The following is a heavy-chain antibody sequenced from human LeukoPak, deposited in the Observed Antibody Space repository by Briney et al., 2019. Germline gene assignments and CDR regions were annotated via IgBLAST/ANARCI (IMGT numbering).Heavy chain of an antibody. V-gene: IGHV3-53*04. D-gene: IGHD2-2*01. CDR1: GFTVSSNY. J-gene: IGHJ4*02. Sequence: GSLRLSCAASGFTVSSNYMSWVRQAPGKGLEWVSVIYSGGSTYYADSVKGRFTISRHNSKNTLYLQMNSLRAEDAAVYYCARDPDIVVVPAAMTNYYFDYWGQGTLVTVSS. CDR3: ARDPDIVVVPAAMTNYYFDY. CDR2: IYSGGST.